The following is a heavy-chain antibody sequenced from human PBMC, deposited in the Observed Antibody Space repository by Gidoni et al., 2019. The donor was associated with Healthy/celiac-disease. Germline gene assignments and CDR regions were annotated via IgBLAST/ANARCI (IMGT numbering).Heavy chain of an antibody. V-gene: IGHV3-33*01. CDR3: ARDPPYCSSTSCYASSWYRDYYYGMDV. CDR1: GFTFSSYG. J-gene: IGHJ6*02. Sequence: QVQLVESGGGVVQPGRSLRISCAASGFTFSSYGMHWVRQAPGKGLEWVAVIWYDGSNKYYADSVKVRFTISRDNSKNTLYLQMNSLRAEDTAVYYCARDPPYCSSTSCYASSWYRDYYYGMDVWGQGTTVTVSS. CDR2: IWYDGSNK. D-gene: IGHD2-2*01.